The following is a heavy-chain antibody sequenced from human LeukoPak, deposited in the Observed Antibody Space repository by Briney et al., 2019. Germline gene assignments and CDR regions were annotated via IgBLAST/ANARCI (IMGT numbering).Heavy chain of an antibody. CDR2: IKQDGTDK. D-gene: IGHD3-3*01. Sequence: GGSLRLSRAASGFRLCTYLMSWGRQAPGKGLEWVAKIKQDGTDKYHVDSGNGRLTISRDNAKNTLYLQMNTLRAEDTAVYYCASQSFGVFHHWGQGVLVTVSS. J-gene: IGHJ4*02. CDR1: GFRLCTYL. V-gene: IGHV3-7*01. CDR3: ASQSFGVFHH.